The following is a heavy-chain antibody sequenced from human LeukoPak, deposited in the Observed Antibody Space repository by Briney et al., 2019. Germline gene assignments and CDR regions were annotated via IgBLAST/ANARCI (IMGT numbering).Heavy chain of an antibody. D-gene: IGHD3-10*01. J-gene: IGHJ4*02. V-gene: IGHV3-21*01. CDR1: GFSFSSSS. CDR2: IDSTSAYI. CDR3: ARDTSGSQVITYLDY. Sequence: GGSLRLSCAASGFSFSSSSMSWVRQAPGKGLEWVSYIDSTSAYIFYADSVQGRFTLSRDNAKNSLILQMNSLRAEDTVVYYCARDTSGSQVITYLDYWGQGILVTVAS.